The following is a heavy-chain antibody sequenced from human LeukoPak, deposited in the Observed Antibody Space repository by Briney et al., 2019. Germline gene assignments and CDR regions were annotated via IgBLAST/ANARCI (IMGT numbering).Heavy chain of an antibody. V-gene: IGHV3-23*01. D-gene: IGHD2-21*01. Sequence: GGSLRLSCAASGFTFSSKWMSWVRQAPGKGLEWVSAISGSGGSTYYADSVKGRFTISRDNSKNTLYLQMNSLRAEDTAVYYCAKDGGGGDDAFDIWGQGTMVTVSS. CDR2: ISGSGGST. CDR3: AKDGGGGDDAFDI. CDR1: GFTFSSKW. J-gene: IGHJ3*02.